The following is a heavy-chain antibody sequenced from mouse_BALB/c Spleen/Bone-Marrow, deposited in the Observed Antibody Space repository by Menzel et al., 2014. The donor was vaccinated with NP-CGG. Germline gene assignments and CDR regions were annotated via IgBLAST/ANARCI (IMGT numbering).Heavy chain of an antibody. CDR1: GFTFSNYV. D-gene: IGHD2-3*01. Sequence: EVQLVDSWGDLVKPGGSLKLSCAASGFTFSNYVLSWVRQTHDLSLEWVAPITSGGSYTYYPDSVKGRFTISRDNAKNTLYMPENGLRSEDTAMYYCARVYDHDLDYWGQGTTLTDSS. CDR3: ARVYDHDLDY. J-gene: IGHJ2*01. V-gene: IGHV5-6*01. CDR2: ITSGGSYT.